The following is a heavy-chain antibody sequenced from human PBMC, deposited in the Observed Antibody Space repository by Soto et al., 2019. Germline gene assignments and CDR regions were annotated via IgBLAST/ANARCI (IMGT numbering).Heavy chain of an antibody. CDR3: ARGYYGSGNLFDY. CDR1: VYTFSGYY. J-gene: IGHJ4*02. Sequence: KVCWNVAVYTFSGYYIHWVRQAPGQGLEWMGWINPNSGGTNYAQKFQGRVTMTRDTSISTAYMELSRLRSDDTAVYYCARGYYGSGNLFDYWGQGTLVTVSS. CDR2: INPNSGGT. D-gene: IGHD3-10*01. V-gene: IGHV1-2*02.